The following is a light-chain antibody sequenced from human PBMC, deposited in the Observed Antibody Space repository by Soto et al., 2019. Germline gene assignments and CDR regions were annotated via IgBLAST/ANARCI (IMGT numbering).Light chain of an antibody. CDR1: SSDVGGYNY. J-gene: IGLJ1*01. V-gene: IGLV2-8*01. CDR2: EVN. CDR3: QSYDNSLNGYV. Sequence: QSVLTQPPSASGSPGQSVAISCTGTSSDVGGYNYVSWYQQHPGKAPKLMIYEVNKRPSGVPDRFSGSKSGNTASLTVSGLQAEDEADYYCQSYDNSLNGYVFGTGTKVTVL.